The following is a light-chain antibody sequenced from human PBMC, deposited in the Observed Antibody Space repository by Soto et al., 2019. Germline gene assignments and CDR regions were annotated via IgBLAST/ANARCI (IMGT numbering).Light chain of an antibody. CDR3: CSYAGSYTFEV. J-gene: IGLJ3*02. CDR2: DVS. CDR1: SSDVGGYNY. V-gene: IGLV2-11*01. Sequence: QSALTQPRSVSGSPGQSVTISCTGTSSDVGGYNYVSWYQQYPGKAPKLMIYDVSKRPSGVPDRFSGSKSDNTASLTISTLQAEDEADYYCCSYAGSYTFEVFGGGTKLT.